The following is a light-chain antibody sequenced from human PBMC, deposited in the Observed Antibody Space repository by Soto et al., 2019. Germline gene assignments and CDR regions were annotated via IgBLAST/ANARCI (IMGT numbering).Light chain of an antibody. CDR1: QSVSSSY. CDR2: GAS. V-gene: IGKV3D-20*02. J-gene: IGKJ5*01. Sequence: EIVLTQPPGTLSLSPGERATLSCRASQSVSSSYLAWYQQKPGQAPRLLIYGASNRATGVPARFSGSGSGTDFTLTISSLEPEDFAVYYCQHRKDWQVTFGQGTRLEI. CDR3: QHRKDWQVT.